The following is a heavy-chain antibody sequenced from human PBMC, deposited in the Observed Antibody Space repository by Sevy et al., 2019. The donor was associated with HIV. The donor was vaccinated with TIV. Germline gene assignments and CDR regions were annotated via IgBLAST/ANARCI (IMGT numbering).Heavy chain of an antibody. D-gene: IGHD3-3*01. CDR2: INHSGGT. V-gene: IGHV4-34*01. CDR1: GGSFSGYY. CDR3: ARTGGITIFGVVIYYYYGMDV. J-gene: IGHJ6*02. Sequence: SETLSLTCAVYGGSFSGYYWSWIRQPPGKGLEWIGEINHSGGTNYNPSLKSRVTISVDTSKNQFSLKLSSVTAADTAVYYCARTGGITIFGVVIYYYYGMDVWGQGTTVTVSS.